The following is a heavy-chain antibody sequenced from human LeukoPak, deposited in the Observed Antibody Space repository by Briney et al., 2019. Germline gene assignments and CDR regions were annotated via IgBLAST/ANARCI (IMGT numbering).Heavy chain of an antibody. J-gene: IGHJ6*03. CDR3: AKCESSSWYVNYYYMDV. D-gene: IGHD6-13*01. CDR2: IRYDGSNK. CDR1: GFTFSSYG. V-gene: IGHV3-30*02. Sequence: GGSLRLSCAASGFTFSSYGMHWVRQAPGKGLEWVAFIRYDGSNKYYADSVKGRFTISRDNSKNTLYLQMNSLRAEDTAVYYCAKCESSSWYVNYYYMDVWGKGTTVTVSS.